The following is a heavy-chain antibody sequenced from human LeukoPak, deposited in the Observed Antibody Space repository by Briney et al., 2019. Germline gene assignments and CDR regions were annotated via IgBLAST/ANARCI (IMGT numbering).Heavy chain of an antibody. D-gene: IGHD6-19*01. J-gene: IGHJ4*02. CDR2: ISYDGSNK. Sequence: GRSLRLSCAASGFTFSSYGMQGVRQAPGKGLEWVAVISYDGSNKYYADSVKGRLTISRDNSKNTLYLQMNSLRAEDTAVYHCAKVSERLATVSNFDYWGQGTLVTVSS. CDR3: AKVSERLATVSNFDY. CDR1: GFTFSSYG. V-gene: IGHV3-30*18.